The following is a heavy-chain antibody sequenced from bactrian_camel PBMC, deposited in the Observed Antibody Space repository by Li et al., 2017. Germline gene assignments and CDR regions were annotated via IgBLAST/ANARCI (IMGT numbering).Heavy chain of an antibody. CDR2: IYIAFRPADQRT. V-gene: IGHV3S31*01. J-gene: IGHJ4*01. CDR3: AADRMACLRPSVQLAAYNF. CDR1: ASRYC. Sequence: VQLVESGGGSVQAGGSLRLSCVASASRYCMGWFRQAPGKEREGVATIYIAFRPADQRTYYADPVKGRFTISPGNATNTVSLQMNGLKPEDTAMYYCAADRMACLRPSVQLAAYNFWGQGTQVTVS.